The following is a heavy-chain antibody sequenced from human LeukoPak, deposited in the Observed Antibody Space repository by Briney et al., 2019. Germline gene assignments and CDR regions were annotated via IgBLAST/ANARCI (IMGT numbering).Heavy chain of an antibody. CDR1: GYTFTSYD. CDR3: ATVAYNWGNFDY. J-gene: IGHJ4*02. D-gene: IGHD1-20*01. V-gene: IGHV1-8*01. Sequence: GASVKVSCKASGYTFTSYDINWVRQATGQGLEWMGWMNPNSGNTGYAQKFQGRVTMTRNTSISTAYMELSSLRSDDTAVYYCATVAYNWGNFDYWGQGTLVTVSS. CDR2: MNPNSGNT.